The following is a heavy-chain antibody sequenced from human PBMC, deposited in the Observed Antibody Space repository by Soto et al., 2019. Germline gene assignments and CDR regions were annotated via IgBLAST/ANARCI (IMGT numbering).Heavy chain of an antibody. CDR2: ISADNGNT. D-gene: IGHD1-1*01. CDR1: GYTFTNNV. J-gene: IGHJ4*02. CDR3: ARGEKGTISDY. V-gene: IGHV1-3*05. Sequence: QVQLVQSGAEEKKPGASVKVSCKASGYTFTNNVMHWVRQAPGQRLEWMGWISADNGNTKYSQKFQGRVTITRDTAANTAYMELSILRSEDTAVYCCARGEKGTISDYWGQGTLVTVSS.